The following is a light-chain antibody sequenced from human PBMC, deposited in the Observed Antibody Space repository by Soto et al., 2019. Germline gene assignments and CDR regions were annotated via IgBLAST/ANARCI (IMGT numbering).Light chain of an antibody. J-gene: IGLJ1*01. Sequence: QSALTQSPSVSGAPGQRVSISCTGTSSNIGAGFDVHWYQQLPATAPKLLIYGNNNRPSGLPDRFSGSKSGTSASLAITGLPAQDDADYSCQSYDTSLSGGSVFGTGTKVTVL. CDR3: QSYDTSLSGGSV. CDR1: SSNIGAGFD. V-gene: IGLV1-40*01. CDR2: GNN.